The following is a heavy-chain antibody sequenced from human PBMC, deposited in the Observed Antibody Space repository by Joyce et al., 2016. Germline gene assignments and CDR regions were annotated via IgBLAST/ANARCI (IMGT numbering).Heavy chain of an antibody. Sequence: QVQLVQSGAEVKKPGASVKVSCKASGYAFANYYIHWVRQAPGQGFEWMGVINPSGCGTSYAPSFQGRLTLTSDASTSTLSMELSSLRSEDAAVYYCARDSLFRGYSYGLNYYYYMDVWGTGTSVTVSS. CDR1: GYAFANYY. CDR3: ARDSLFRGYSYGLNYYYYMDV. V-gene: IGHV1-46*01. CDR2: INPSGCGT. D-gene: IGHD5-18*01. J-gene: IGHJ6*03.